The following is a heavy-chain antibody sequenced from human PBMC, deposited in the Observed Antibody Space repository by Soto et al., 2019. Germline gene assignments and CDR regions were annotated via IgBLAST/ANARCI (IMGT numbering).Heavy chain of an antibody. D-gene: IGHD3-16*01. J-gene: IGHJ6*02. CDR3: ARETLSYALALDV. Sequence: GGSLRLSCAASGFRFDDYNIHWVRQGPGKGLEWVSFISWNGANTFYADSVKGRFTISRDSSKKSVSLQINSLRSEDTALYYCARETLSYALALDVWGQGTTVTVSS. V-gene: IGHV3-43*01. CDR2: ISWNGANT. CDR1: GFRFDDYN.